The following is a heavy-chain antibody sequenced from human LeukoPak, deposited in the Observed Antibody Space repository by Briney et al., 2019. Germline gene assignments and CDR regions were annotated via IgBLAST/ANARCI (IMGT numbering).Heavy chain of an antibody. Sequence: ASVKVSCKASGYTFTKYFMHWVRQAPGQGLEWMGIINPRGGSTGYAQKFQGRITMTTDMSTRTVYMELSSLESEDTAVNYCARRDCVGDCYSNWFDPWGQGTLVTVSS. V-gene: IGHV1-46*01. CDR3: ARRDCVGDCYSNWFDP. D-gene: IGHD2-21*02. CDR2: INPRGGST. CDR1: GYTFTKYF. J-gene: IGHJ5*02.